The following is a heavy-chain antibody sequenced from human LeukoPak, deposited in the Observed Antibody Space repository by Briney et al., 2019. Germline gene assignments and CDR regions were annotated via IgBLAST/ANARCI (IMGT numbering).Heavy chain of an antibody. D-gene: IGHD5-18*01. CDR2: ISGSGGST. J-gene: IGHJ4*02. V-gene: IGHV3-23*01. CDR3: AKDSERLWLKYYFDY. Sequence: GGSLRLSCAASGFTFSSYAMSWVRQAPGKGLEWVSAISGSGGSTYYADSVKGRFTISRDNSKNTLYLQMNSLGAEDTAVYYCAKDSERLWLKYYFDYWGQGTLVTVSS. CDR1: GFTFSSYA.